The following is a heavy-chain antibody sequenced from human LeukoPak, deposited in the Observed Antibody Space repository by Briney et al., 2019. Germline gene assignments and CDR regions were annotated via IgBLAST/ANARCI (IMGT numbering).Heavy chain of an antibody. CDR1: GYTFTSYG. CDR2: ISAYNGNT. CDR3: ARDPDYSSGWYGGYFDY. V-gene: IGHV1-18*01. Sequence: GASVKVSCKASGYTFTSYGISWVRQAPGQGLEWMGWISAYNGNTNYAQKLQGRVTMTTDTSTSTAYMELRSLRSDDTAVYYCARDPDYSSGWYGGYFDYWGQGTLVTVSS. D-gene: IGHD6-19*01. J-gene: IGHJ4*02.